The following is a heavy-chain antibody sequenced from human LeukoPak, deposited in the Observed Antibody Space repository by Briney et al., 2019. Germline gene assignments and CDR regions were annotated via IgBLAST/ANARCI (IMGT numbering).Heavy chain of an antibody. CDR1: GFTFSSYS. CDR2: INHSGST. D-gene: IGHD3-22*01. V-gene: IGHV4-34*01. J-gene: IGHJ3*02. Sequence: GSLRLSCAASGFTFSSYSMNWVRQPPGKGLEWIGEINHSGSTNYNPSLKSRVTISVDTSKNQFSLKLSSVTAADTAVYYCARGGTTMIVAFDIWGQGTMVTVSS. CDR3: ARGGTTMIVAFDI.